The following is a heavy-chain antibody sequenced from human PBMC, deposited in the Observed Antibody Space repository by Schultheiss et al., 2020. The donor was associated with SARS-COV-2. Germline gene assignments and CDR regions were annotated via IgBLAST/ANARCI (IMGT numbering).Heavy chain of an antibody. V-gene: IGHV3-48*03. Sequence: GGSLRLSCTASGFTFSSYEMNWVRQAPGKGLEWVSYISSSGSTIYYADSVKGRFTISRDNAKKSLYLQMNSLRAEDTAVYYCARAFGGVIVGMDWGQGTLVTVSS. CDR2: ISSSGSTI. D-gene: IGHD3-16*02. J-gene: IGHJ4*02. CDR1: GFTFSSYE. CDR3: ARAFGGVIVGMD.